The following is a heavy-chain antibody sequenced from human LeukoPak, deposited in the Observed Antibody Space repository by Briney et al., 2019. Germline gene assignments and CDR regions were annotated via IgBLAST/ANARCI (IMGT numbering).Heavy chain of an antibody. V-gene: IGHV3-30*01. CDR1: GFTFSSYA. CDR3: ARDHYYDSSGYSPDY. D-gene: IGHD3-22*01. J-gene: IGHJ4*02. CDR2: ISYVGSNK. Sequence: GGSLRLSCAASGFTFSSYAMHWVRQAPGKGLEWVAVISYVGSNKYYADSVKGRFTISRDNSKNTLYLQMNSLRAEDTAVYYCARDHYYDSSGYSPDYWGQGTLVTVSS.